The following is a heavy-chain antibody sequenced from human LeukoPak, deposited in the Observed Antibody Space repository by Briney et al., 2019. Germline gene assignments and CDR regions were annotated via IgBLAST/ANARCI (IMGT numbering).Heavy chain of an antibody. CDR2: INPSGGST. D-gene: IGHD3-22*01. V-gene: IGHV1-46*01. J-gene: IGHJ6*02. CDR1: GYTFTSYY. CDR3: ARDSGPDYYGYYYYGMDV. Sequence: ASVKVSCKASGYTFTSYYMHWVLQAPGQGLEGMGIINPSGGSTSYAQKFQGRVTMTRDTSTSTVYMELSSLRSEDTAVYYCARDSGPDYYGYYYYGMDVWGQGTTVTVSS.